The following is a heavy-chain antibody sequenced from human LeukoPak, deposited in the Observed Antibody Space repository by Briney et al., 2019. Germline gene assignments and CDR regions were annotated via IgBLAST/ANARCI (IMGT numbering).Heavy chain of an antibody. CDR1: GFSFTTYG. D-gene: IGHD2/OR15-2a*01. CDR3: ASGIVLPYYYYYMDV. CDR2: IRYDGSDE. Sequence: GGSLRLSCAASGFSFTTYGMHWVRQSPGKGLEWLAYIRYDGSDEYYADSVRGRFTISRDNAKNSLYLQMNSLRAEDTAVYYCASGIVLPYYYYYMDVWGKGTTVTVSS. V-gene: IGHV3-30*02. J-gene: IGHJ6*03.